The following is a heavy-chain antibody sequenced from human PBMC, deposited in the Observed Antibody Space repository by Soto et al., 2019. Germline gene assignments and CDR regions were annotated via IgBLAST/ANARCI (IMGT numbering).Heavy chain of an antibody. CDR2: ISYDGSNK. Sequence: QVQLVESGGGVVQPGRSLRLSCAASGFTFSSYAMHWVRQAPGKGLEWVAVISYDGSNKYYADSVKGRFTISRDNSKNTLYLQMNSLRAEDTAVYYCARAGVTFSFVYWGQGTLVTVSS. CDR1: GFTFSSYA. V-gene: IGHV3-30-3*01. D-gene: IGHD3-10*01. CDR3: ARAGVTFSFVY. J-gene: IGHJ4*02.